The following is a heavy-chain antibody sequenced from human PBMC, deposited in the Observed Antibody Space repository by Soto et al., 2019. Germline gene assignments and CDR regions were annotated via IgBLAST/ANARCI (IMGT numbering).Heavy chain of an antibody. J-gene: IGHJ6*02. CDR2: IYSGGST. D-gene: IGHD3-10*01. Sequence: EVQLVESGGGLVQPGGSLRLSCAASGLTVSSNYMSWVRRAPGKGLEWVSVIYSGGSTYYADSVKGRFTISRDNSKNTLYLQMNSLRAEDTAVYYCARDRIPTAMDVWGQGTTVTASS. CDR1: GLTVSSNY. V-gene: IGHV3-66*01. CDR3: ARDRIPTAMDV.